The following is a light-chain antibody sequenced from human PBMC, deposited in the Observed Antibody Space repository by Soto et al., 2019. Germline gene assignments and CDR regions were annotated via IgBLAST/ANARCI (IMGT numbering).Light chain of an antibody. CDR3: HQYGTSPRT. CDR2: GAS. V-gene: IGKV3-20*01. J-gene: IGKJ1*01. Sequence: IVLTQSPGTLSLSPGEGATLSCRSSQSVSTTYFAWYQHKRGQAPRLLIYGASSRATGIPDRLSVSGSVTDFTLTISRLEPEDFAVYYCHQYGTSPRTFGQGTEVEIK. CDR1: QSVSTTY.